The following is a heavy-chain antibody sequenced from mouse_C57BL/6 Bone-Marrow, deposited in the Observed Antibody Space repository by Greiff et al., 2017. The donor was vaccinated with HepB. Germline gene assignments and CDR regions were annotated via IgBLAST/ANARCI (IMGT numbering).Heavy chain of an antibody. J-gene: IGHJ3*01. CDR1: GYAFSSSW. CDR3: AIFFAY. V-gene: IGHV1-82*01. Sequence: VQLQESGPELVKPGASVKISCKASGYAFSSSWMNWVKQRPGKGLEWIGRIYPGDGDTNYNGNFKGKATLTADKSSITAYMQLSSLTSEDSAVYFCAIFFAYWGQGTLVTVSA. CDR2: IYPGDGDT.